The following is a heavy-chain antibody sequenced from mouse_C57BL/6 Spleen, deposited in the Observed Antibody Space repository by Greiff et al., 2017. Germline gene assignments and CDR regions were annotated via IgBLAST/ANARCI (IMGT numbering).Heavy chain of an antibody. CDR1: GYTFTSYW. D-gene: IGHD2-4*01. CDR3: AIGDYDEEDWFAY. V-gene: IGHV1-74*01. J-gene: IGHJ3*01. CDR2: IHPSDSDT. Sequence: QVQLKQPGAELVKPGASVKVSCKASGYTFTSYWMHWVKQRPGQGLEWIGRIHPSDSDTNYNQKFKGKATLTVDKSSSTAYMQLSSLTSEDSAVYYCAIGDYDEEDWFAYWGQGTLVTVSA.